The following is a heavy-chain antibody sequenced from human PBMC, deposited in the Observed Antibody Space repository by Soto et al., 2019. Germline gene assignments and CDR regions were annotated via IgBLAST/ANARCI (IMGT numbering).Heavy chain of an antibody. CDR1: GGSITRGGYY. Sequence: QVQLQESGPGLVKPSETLSLTCTVSGGSITRGGYYWSWIRQHPGKGLEWIGYIYNSGTTYYNPXLXXXXXXXXXXXXXXXXXXXXXVXAXXXXXXXCARDPAPWGQGTLVTVSS. CDR3: ARDPAP. V-gene: IGHV4-31*01. CDR2: IYNSGTT. J-gene: IGHJ5*02.